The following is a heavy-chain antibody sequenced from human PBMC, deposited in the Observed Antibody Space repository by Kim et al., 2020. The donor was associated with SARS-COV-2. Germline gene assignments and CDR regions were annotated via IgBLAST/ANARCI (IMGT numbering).Heavy chain of an antibody. V-gene: IGHV4-39*01. CDR3: SMGDTSGYYDY. D-gene: IGHD3-22*01. J-gene: IGHJ4*02. CDR2: T. Sequence: TYYHPSTKRRVTLSVDTSKNQFSLKLSAVTAADTAVYYCSMGDTSGYYDYWGQGTLVTVSS.